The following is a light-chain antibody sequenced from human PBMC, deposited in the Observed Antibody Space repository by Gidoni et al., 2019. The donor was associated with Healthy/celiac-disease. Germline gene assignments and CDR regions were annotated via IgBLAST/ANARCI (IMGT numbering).Light chain of an antibody. CDR3: QQYNNWPGT. Sequence: ELVITQSPATLSASPGERATLSCRASQSVSSNLAWYQQKPGQAPRLLIYGASTRATGIPARFSGSGSGTEFTLTISSLQSEDFAVYYCQQYNNWPGTFGQGTKVEIK. J-gene: IGKJ1*01. V-gene: IGKV3-15*01. CDR2: GAS. CDR1: QSVSSN.